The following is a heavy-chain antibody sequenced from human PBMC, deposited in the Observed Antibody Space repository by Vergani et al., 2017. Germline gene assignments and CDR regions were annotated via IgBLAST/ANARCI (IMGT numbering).Heavy chain of an antibody. CDR3: PGAQPAAYDY. D-gene: IGHD2-2*01. CDR2: IYYSGST. CDR1: GGSVSSGSYY. J-gene: IGHJ4*02. V-gene: IGHV4-61*10. Sequence: QVQLQESGPGLVKPSETLSLTCTVSGGSVSSGSYYWSWIRQPAGKGLEWIGNIYYSGSTNYNPSLQSRGTISVDTSKNQFDLKLSSVTAAETAVYYCPGAQPAAYDYWGQGTLVTVSS.